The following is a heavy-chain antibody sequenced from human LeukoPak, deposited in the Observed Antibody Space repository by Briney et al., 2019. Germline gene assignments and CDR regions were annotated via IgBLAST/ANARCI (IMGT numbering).Heavy chain of an antibody. CDR3: ARPESLDDSSGYFIY. D-gene: IGHD3-22*01. CDR1: GGSISSYY. J-gene: IGHJ4*02. V-gene: IGHV4-59*08. Sequence: SETLSLTCTVSGGSISSYYWSWIRQPPGKGLKWIGYIYYSGSTNYNPSLKSRVTISVDTSKNQFSLKLSSVTAADTAVYYCARPESLDDSSGYFIYWGQGTLVTVSS. CDR2: IYYSGST.